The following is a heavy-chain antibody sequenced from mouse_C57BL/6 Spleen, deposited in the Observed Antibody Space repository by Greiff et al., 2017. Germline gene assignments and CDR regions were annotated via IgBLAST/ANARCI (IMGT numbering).Heavy chain of an antibody. D-gene: IGHD1-1*01. CDR3: TRDSSSYYYAMDY. V-gene: IGHV5-9-1*02. Sequence: EVKLMESGEGLVKPGGSLKLSCAASGFTFSSYAMSWVRQTPEKRLEWVAYISSGGDYIYYADTVKGRFTISRDNARNTLYLQMSSLKSEDTAMYYCTRDSSSYYYAMDYWGQGTSVTVSS. CDR2: ISSGGDYI. J-gene: IGHJ4*01. CDR1: GFTFSSYA.